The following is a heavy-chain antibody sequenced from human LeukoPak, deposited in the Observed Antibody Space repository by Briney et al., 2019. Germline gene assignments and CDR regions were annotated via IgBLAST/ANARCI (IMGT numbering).Heavy chain of an antibody. Sequence: PGGSLRLSCAASGFTFSSYGMHWVRHAPGKGLEWVAVIWYDGSNKYYADSVKGRFTISRDNSKNTLYLQMNSLRAEDTAVYYCARAVVTAIPYNRFDPWGQGTLVTVSS. CDR3: ARAVVTAIPYNRFDP. V-gene: IGHV3-33*01. CDR2: IWYDGSNK. D-gene: IGHD2-21*02. CDR1: GFTFSSYG. J-gene: IGHJ5*02.